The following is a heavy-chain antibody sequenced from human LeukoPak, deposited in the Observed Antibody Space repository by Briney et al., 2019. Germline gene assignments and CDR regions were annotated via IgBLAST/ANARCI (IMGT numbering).Heavy chain of an antibody. V-gene: IGHV4-59*01. CDR2: ILHSGTT. Sequence: SETLSLTCTVSGGSISSFYWSWIRQPPGKGLEWIGHILHSGTTSYNPSLKSPVTISIDPSKNQFSLKLSSVTAADTAVYYCARRQYCGGDCYFGAFDYWGQGTLVTVSS. J-gene: IGHJ4*02. CDR3: ARRQYCGGDCYFGAFDY. CDR1: GGSISSFY. D-gene: IGHD2-21*02.